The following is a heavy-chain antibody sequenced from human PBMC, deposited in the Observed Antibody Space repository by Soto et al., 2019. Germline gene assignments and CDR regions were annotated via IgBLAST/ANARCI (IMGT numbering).Heavy chain of an antibody. CDR2: ISAYNGNT. D-gene: IGHD5-12*01. V-gene: IGHV1-18*01. CDR3: ARDLVPGYTGFSDY. J-gene: IGHJ4*02. CDR1: GYTFSNYG. Sequence: QVQRVQSGAEVKKPGASVKVSCKTSGYTFSNYGINWVRQAPGQGLEWMGWISAYNGNTNFAQKLQGRVSLTTDTSSTTAYMELRSLTSDDTAVYYCARDLVPGYTGFSDYWGQGTLVTVSS.